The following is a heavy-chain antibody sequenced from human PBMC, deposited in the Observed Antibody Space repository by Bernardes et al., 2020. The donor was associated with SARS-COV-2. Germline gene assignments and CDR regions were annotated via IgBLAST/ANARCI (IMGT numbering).Heavy chain of an antibody. V-gene: IGHV1-8*01. CDR1: GYIFSDYD. D-gene: IGHD6-13*01. CDR2: MNPKSGHT. J-gene: IGHJ5*02. CDR3: ARGPADHADFGTRNWFDP. Sequence: ASVKVSCKASGYIFSDYDIHWVRQATGQGLEWMGWMNPKSGHTGYAQRFQGRVTMTRDSSIKTAYMEMGRLKSDDTAVYYCARGPADHADFGTRNWFDPWGQGTLVRVAS.